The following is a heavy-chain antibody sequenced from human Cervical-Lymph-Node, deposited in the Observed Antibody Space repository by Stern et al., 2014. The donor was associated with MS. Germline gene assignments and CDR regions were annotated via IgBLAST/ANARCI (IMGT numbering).Heavy chain of an antibody. J-gene: IGHJ4*02. CDR1: GFTFSTYA. Sequence: QVQLVESGGGVVQPGRSLSLSCVVSGFTFSTYAMHWVRQAPGKGLEWVAFVSYDGTQRNSTDSVKARFTISRDNSKNTLYLHMNSPRDEDTAVYFCARGGRGVGLEYWGQGALVTVSS. D-gene: IGHD3-10*01. V-gene: IGHV3-30-3*01. CDR3: ARGGRGVGLEY. CDR2: VSYDGTQR.